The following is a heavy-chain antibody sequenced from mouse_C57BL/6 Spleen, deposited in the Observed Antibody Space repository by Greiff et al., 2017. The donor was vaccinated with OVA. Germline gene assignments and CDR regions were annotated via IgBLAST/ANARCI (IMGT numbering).Heavy chain of an antibody. J-gene: IGHJ2*01. CDR1: GYTFTSYW. CDR3: ARRDYGSSRDY. Sequence: VQLQQPGAELVMPGASVKLSCKASGYTFTSYWMHWVKQRPGQGLEWIGEIDPSDSYTNYNQKFKGKSTLTVDKSSSTAYMQLSSLTSEDSAVDYCARRDYGSSRDYWGQGTTLTVSS. CDR2: IDPSDSYT. V-gene: IGHV1-69*01. D-gene: IGHD1-1*01.